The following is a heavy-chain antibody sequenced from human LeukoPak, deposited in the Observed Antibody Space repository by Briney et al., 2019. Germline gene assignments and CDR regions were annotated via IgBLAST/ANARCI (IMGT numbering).Heavy chain of an antibody. V-gene: IGHV4-4*07. CDR3: ATGFTEFDC. CDR1: GGSISSYY. CDR2: ISTSGST. Sequence: SETLSLTCTVSGGSISSYYWSWIRQPAGKGLESIGHISTSGSTNYNPSLKSRVTISVDKSKNQFSLKLNSLTAADTSLYYCATGFTEFDCWGQGTLVTVSS. J-gene: IGHJ5*01.